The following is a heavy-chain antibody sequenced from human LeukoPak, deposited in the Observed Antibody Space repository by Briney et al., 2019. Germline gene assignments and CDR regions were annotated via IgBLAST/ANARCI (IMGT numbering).Heavy chain of an antibody. Sequence: GGSLRLSCAASGFTFSSYSMNWVRQAPGKGLEWVSFISSGSSYKYYADSVKGRFTISRDNAKNSLYLQMKSLGAEDTAVYYCARKLEQWLVAPGDYWGQGTLVTVSS. V-gene: IGHV3-21*01. J-gene: IGHJ4*02. D-gene: IGHD6-19*01. CDR2: ISSGSSYK. CDR3: ARKLEQWLVAPGDY. CDR1: GFTFSSYS.